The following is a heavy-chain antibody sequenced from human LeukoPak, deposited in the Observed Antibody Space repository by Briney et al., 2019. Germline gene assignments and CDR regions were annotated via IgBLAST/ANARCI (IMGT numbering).Heavy chain of an antibody. CDR1: GGSISSGGYY. CDR2: IYYSGST. J-gene: IGHJ4*02. CDR3: ARPHSSSWYRAHYFDY. D-gene: IGHD6-13*01. Sequence: SETLSLTCTVSGGSISSGGYYRSWIRQHPGKGLEWIGYIYYSGSTYYNPSLKSRVTISVDTSKNQFSLKLSSVTAADTAVYYCARPHSSSWYRAHYFDYWGQGTLVTVSS. V-gene: IGHV4-31*03.